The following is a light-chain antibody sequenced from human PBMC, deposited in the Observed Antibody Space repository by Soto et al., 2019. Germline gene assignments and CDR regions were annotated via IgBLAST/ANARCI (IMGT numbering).Light chain of an antibody. V-gene: IGKV3-11*01. CDR2: DAS. J-gene: IGKJ2*01. CDR3: QQRSNGPPMYT. CDR1: QSVSSY. Sequence: EIVLTQSPATLSLSPGERATLSCRASQSVSSYLAWYQQKPGQAPRLLIYDASNRATGIPARFSGSGSGTAFTLTISSLEPDDFAVYYCQQRSNGPPMYTFGLGTKLEIK.